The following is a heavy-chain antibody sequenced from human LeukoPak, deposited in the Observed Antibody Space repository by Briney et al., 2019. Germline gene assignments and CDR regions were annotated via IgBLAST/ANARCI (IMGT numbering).Heavy chain of an antibody. Sequence: PGGSLRLSCAASGFNFSSYSMNWVRQAPGKGLEWVSSISSSSSYIYYADSVKGRFTISRDNAKNSLYLQMNNLGAEDTAVYYCARGFAVAGIGYWGQGTLVTVSS. V-gene: IGHV3-21*01. J-gene: IGHJ4*02. D-gene: IGHD6-19*01. CDR1: GFNFSSYS. CDR3: ARGFAVAGIGY. CDR2: ISSSSSYI.